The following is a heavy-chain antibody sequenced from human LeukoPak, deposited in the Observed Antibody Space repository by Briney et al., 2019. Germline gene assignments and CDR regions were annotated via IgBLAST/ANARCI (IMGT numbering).Heavy chain of an antibody. D-gene: IGHD1-26*01. J-gene: IGHJ4*02. CDR2: ISGSGGST. V-gene: IGHV3-23*01. CDR1: GFTFSSYA. CDR3: ATSSRSGSYGYYFDY. Sequence: PGGSLRLSCAASGFTFSSYAMSWVRQAPGKGLEWVSAISGSGGSTYYADSVKGRFTISRDNSKNTLYLQMNSLRAEDTAVYYCATSSRSGSYGYYFDYWGQGTLVTVSS.